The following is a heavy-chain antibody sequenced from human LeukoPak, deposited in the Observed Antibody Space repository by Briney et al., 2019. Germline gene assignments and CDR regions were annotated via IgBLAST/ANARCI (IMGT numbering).Heavy chain of an antibody. Sequence: GGSLRLSCAASGFTFSNYWMHWVRQAPGKGLVWVSRINSDGSSTSYAGSVKGRFTISRDNAKNTLYLQMNSLRAEDTAVYYCARDRYSNWFDPWGQGTLVTVSS. D-gene: IGHD1-26*01. J-gene: IGHJ5*02. CDR2: INSDGSST. CDR3: ARDRYSNWFDP. V-gene: IGHV3-74*01. CDR1: GFTFSNYW.